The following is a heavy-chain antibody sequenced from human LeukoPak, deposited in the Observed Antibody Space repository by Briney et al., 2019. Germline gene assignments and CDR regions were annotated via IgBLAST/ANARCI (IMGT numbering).Heavy chain of an antibody. J-gene: IGHJ4*02. Sequence: GGSPRLSCAASGFTFSDYYMSWMRQAPGKGLEGVSYISSSGNTIYYADSVKGRFTISRDNSKTSLYLQMNSLRAEDTAVYYCARGRRYGDYWGQGTLVTVSS. CDR1: GFTFSDYY. CDR2: ISSSGNTI. CDR3: ARGRRYGDY. D-gene: IGHD3-16*01. V-gene: IGHV3-11*01.